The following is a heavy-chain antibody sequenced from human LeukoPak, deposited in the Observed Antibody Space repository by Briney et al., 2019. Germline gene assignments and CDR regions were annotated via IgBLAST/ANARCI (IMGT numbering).Heavy chain of an antibody. CDR2: ISYDGSNK. Sequence: GGSLRLSCAASGFTFSNYGMHWVRQAPGKGLEWVAVISYDGSNKYYADSVKGRFTISRDSSKNTLYLQMNSLRAEDTAVYYCAKEETTVAANGFDYWGQGTLVTVSS. V-gene: IGHV3-30*18. J-gene: IGHJ4*02. D-gene: IGHD4-23*01. CDR1: GFTFSNYG. CDR3: AKEETTVAANGFDY.